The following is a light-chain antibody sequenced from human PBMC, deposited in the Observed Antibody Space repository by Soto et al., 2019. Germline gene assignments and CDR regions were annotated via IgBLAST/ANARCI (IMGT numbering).Light chain of an antibody. J-gene: IGLJ1*01. Sequence: QSALTQPASVSGSPGQSITISCTGTSSDVGSYNLVSWYQHHPGKAPKFLIYEGTKRPSGVSNRFSGSKSGNTASLTISGLQAEDEADYYCCSYAGSSTYVFGNGTKVTVL. V-gene: IGLV2-23*01. CDR3: CSYAGSSTYV. CDR2: EGT. CDR1: SSDVGSYNL.